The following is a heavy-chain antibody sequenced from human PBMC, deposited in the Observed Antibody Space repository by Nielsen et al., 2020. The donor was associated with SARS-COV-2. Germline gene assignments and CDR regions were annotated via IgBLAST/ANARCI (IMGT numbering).Heavy chain of an antibody. J-gene: IGHJ3*02. CDR3: TRVNPISSSWFDALDI. CDR2: IKEDGSEK. V-gene: IGHV3-7*03. CDR1: GFTFSRHW. D-gene: IGHD6-13*01. Sequence: GESLKISCAASGFTFSRHWMSWVRQAPGKGLEWVANIKEDGSEKYYVDSVKGRFTISRDDAKKSLSLQMNSLKTEDTAVYFCTRVNPISSSWFDALDIWGQGTMVTVSS.